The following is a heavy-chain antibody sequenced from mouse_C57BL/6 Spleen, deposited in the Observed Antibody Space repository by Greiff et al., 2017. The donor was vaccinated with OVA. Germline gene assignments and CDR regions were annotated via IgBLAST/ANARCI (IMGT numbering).Heavy chain of an antibody. CDR3: ATYGNYVWFAY. Sequence: VQLQQSGPGLVQPSQSLSITCTVSGFSLTSYGVHWVRQSPGKGLEWLGVIWSGGSTDYNAAFISRLSISKDNSKSQVFFKMNSLQADDTAIYYCATYGNYVWFAYWGQGTLVTVSA. CDR2: IWSGGST. D-gene: IGHD2-1*01. CDR1: GFSLTSYG. J-gene: IGHJ3*01. V-gene: IGHV2-2*01.